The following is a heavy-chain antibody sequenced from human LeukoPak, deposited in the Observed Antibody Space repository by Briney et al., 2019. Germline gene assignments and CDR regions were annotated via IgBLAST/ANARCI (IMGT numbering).Heavy chain of an antibody. Sequence: PGGSLRLSCAASGFTFNNYAIHWVRQAPGKGLEWVAVISHDGSNKYYADSVRGRFTISRDNSNNSLYLQMNSLRTEDTALYYCVVLRFLEWSSPSYRQDYWGQGTLVTVSS. V-gene: IGHV3-30-3*01. D-gene: IGHD3-3*01. CDR1: GFTFNNYA. CDR3: VVLRFLEWSSPSYRQDY. J-gene: IGHJ4*02. CDR2: ISHDGSNK.